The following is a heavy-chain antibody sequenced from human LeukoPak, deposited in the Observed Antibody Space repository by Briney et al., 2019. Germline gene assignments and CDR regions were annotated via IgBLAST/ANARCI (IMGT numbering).Heavy chain of an antibody. V-gene: IGHV3-48*03. D-gene: IGHD5-24*01. CDR3: AREGKPTDGYTGAFDN. CDR2: ISSSGATK. Sequence: GGSLRLSCTASGFTFSSYEMNWVRQAPGKGLEWVSYISSSGATKYYADSVKGRFTISRDNAKNSLHLQMNSLRAEDTAVYYCAREGKPTDGYTGAFDNWGQETLVTVSS. CDR1: GFTFSSYE. J-gene: IGHJ4*02.